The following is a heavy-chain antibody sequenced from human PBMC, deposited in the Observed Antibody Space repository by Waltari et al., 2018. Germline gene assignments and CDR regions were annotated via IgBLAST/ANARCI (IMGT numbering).Heavy chain of an antibody. V-gene: IGHV3-21*01. CDR3: ARAPGGGGSYYYGMDV. CDR1: GFTFSSYS. J-gene: IGHJ6*02. Sequence: EVQLVESGGGLVKPGGSLRLSCAASGFTFSSYSMNWVRQAPGKGVGWVSSISISSSDIYYADSGKGRLTSSRDNAKNSQFLQMNSLRAEDTAVYYCARAPGGGGSYYYGMDVWGQGTTVTVSS. D-gene: IGHD6-25*01. CDR2: ISISSSDI.